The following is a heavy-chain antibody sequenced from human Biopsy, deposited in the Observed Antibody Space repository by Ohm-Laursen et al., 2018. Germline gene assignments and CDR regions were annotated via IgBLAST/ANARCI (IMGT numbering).Heavy chain of an antibody. V-gene: IGHV3-11*01. CDR1: GFSFSDYH. CDR3: ARDTRWSPYSMDV. J-gene: IGHJ6*02. Sequence: SLRLSCAASGFSFSDYHMSWIRQAPGRGLEWVSYISGGGTIYYGDSMKGRVTISRDNGKNSLYLQMHSLRAEDTAAYYCARDTRWSPYSMDVWGQGTTVTVSS. CDR2: ISGGGTI. D-gene: IGHD4-23*01.